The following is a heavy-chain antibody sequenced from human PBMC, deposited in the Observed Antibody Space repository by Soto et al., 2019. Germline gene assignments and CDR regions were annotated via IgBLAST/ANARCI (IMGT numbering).Heavy chain of an antibody. CDR2: ISSSSSTI. D-gene: IGHD3-16*02. CDR1: GFTFSSYS. Sequence: GGSLRLSCAASGFTFSSYSMNWVRQAPGKGLEWVSYISSSSSTIYYADSVKGRFTISRDNAKNSLYLQMNSLRDEDTAVYYCARDYSHDYVWGSYRYDAFDIWGQGTMVTVSS. V-gene: IGHV3-48*02. J-gene: IGHJ3*02. CDR3: ARDYSHDYVWGSYRYDAFDI.